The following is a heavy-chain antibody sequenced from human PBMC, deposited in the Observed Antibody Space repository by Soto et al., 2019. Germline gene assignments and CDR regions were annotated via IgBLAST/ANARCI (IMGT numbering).Heavy chain of an antibody. CDR1: GVSISSGDYY. D-gene: IGHD6-19*01. V-gene: IGHV4-30-4*01. CDR3: AASSGYYWVFAF. Sequence: SETLSLTCTVSGVSISSGDYYRSWVRQSPGKGLEWIGYIYNSGTTFYNPSLRSRVSISLDTSKNQFSLNLTSVTAADTAVYYCAASSGYYWVFAFWDQGTLVTVSS. CDR2: IYNSGTT. J-gene: IGHJ4*02.